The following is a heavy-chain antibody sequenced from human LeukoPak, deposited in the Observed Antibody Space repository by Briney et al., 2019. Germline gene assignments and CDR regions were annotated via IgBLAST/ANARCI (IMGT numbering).Heavy chain of an antibody. CDR1: GGSISSSSYY. V-gene: IGHV4-39*07. D-gene: IGHD3-16*01. CDR3: ARVISGGSHALDY. J-gene: IGHJ4*02. Sequence: PSETLSLTCTVSGGSISSSSYYWGWIRQPPGKGLEWIGSIYYSGSTYYNPSLKSRVTISVDKSKNQLSLSLNSVTAADTAVYYCARVISGGSHALDYWGQGTLVTVSS. CDR2: IYYSGST.